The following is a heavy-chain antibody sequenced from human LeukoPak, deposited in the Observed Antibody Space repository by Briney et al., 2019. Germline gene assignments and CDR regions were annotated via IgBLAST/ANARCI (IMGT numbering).Heavy chain of an antibody. CDR1: GFTFSSYG. Sequence: PGGSLRLSCAASGFTFSSYGMHWVRQAPGKGLEWVAFIRYDGSNKYYADSVKGRFTISRDNSKNKLYLQMNSLRAEDTTVYYCAKALYSSSWYYFDYWGQGTLVTVSS. CDR2: IRYDGSNK. D-gene: IGHD6-13*01. V-gene: IGHV3-30*02. CDR3: AKALYSSSWYYFDY. J-gene: IGHJ4*02.